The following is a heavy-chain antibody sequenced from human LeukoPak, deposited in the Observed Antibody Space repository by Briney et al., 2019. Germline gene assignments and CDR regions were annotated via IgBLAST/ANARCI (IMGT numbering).Heavy chain of an antibody. J-gene: IGHJ4*02. Sequence: GGSLRLSCAASGFTFSSYAMSWVRQAPGKGLEWVSAISGSGGSTYYADSVKGRFTISRDNSKNTLYLQMNSLRAEDTAVYYCARASRGWLTVFDYWGQGTLVTVSS. CDR2: ISGSGGST. V-gene: IGHV3-23*01. CDR3: ARASRGWLTVFDY. D-gene: IGHD6-19*01. CDR1: GFTFSSYA.